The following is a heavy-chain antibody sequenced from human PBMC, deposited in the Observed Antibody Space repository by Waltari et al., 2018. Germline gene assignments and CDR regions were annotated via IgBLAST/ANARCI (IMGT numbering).Heavy chain of an antibody. CDR1: GGSISSYY. CDR3: ARDYSNFFDY. D-gene: IGHD4-4*01. J-gene: IGHJ4*02. CDR2: IYYSGST. Sequence: QVQLQESGPGLVKPSETLSLTCTVSGGSISSYYWSWIRQPPGKGLEWIGYIYYSGSTNYNPSLKSRVTISVDTSKNQFSLKLSSVTAADTAVYYCARDYSNFFDYWGQGTLVTVSS. V-gene: IGHV4-59*08.